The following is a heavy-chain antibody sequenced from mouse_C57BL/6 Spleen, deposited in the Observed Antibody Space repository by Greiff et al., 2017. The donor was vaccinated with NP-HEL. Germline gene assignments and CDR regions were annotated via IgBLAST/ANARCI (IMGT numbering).Heavy chain of an antibody. CDR3: ARQFYGSSLYAMDY. CDR1: GFTFSSYT. Sequence: EVQLVESGGGLVKPGGSLKLSCAASGFTFSSYTMSWVRQTPEKRLEWVATISGGGGNTYYPDSVKGRFTISRDNAKNTLYLQMSSLRSEDTALYYCARQFYGSSLYAMDYWGQGTSVTVSS. V-gene: IGHV5-9*01. J-gene: IGHJ4*01. D-gene: IGHD1-1*01. CDR2: ISGGGGNT.